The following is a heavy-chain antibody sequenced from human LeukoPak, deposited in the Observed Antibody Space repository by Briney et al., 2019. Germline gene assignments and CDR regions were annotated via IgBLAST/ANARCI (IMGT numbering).Heavy chain of an antibody. CDR3: ATNYYYDSSGYSI. Sequence: SETLSLTCTVSGGSISSGGYYWSWIRQHPGTGLAWIGYIYYSGSTYYNPSLKSRVTISVDTPKNQFSLKLSSVTAADTAVYYCATNYYYDSSGYSIWGQGTLVTVSS. V-gene: IGHV4-31*03. CDR2: IYYSGST. D-gene: IGHD3-22*01. CDR1: GGSISSGGYY. J-gene: IGHJ4*02.